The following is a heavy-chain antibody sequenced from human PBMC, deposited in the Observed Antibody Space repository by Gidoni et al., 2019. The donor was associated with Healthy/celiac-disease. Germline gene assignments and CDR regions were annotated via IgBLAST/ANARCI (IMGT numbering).Heavy chain of an antibody. D-gene: IGHD2-15*01. Sequence: QLPLQVSGAGLVKPSETLSLTCTVYGGSISSSSYYWGWIRQPPGKGLEWIGSIYYSGSTYYNPSLKSRVTISVDTSKNQFSLRLSSVNAADTAVYYCARPYCSGGSCYPEDAFDIWGEGTMVTVSS. CDR3: ARPYCSGGSCYPEDAFDI. CDR1: GGSISSSSYY. CDR2: IYYSGST. V-gene: IGHV4-39*01. J-gene: IGHJ3*02.